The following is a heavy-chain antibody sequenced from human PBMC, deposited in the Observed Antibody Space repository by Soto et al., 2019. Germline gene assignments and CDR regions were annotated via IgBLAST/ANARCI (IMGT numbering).Heavy chain of an antibody. D-gene: IGHD6-19*01. J-gene: IGHJ4*02. Sequence: QLKLQESGPGLVKPSQTLSLTCTVSGGSLSSSSYYWGWIRQPPGKGLEWIGSIYYSGSTYYNPSLKSRVTIAVDTSKNQFTLKLSSVTAADTAVYYCARQLRYSSGWSEFDYWGQGTLVTVSS. CDR1: GGSLSSSSYY. CDR3: ARQLRYSSGWSEFDY. CDR2: IYYSGST. V-gene: IGHV4-39*01.